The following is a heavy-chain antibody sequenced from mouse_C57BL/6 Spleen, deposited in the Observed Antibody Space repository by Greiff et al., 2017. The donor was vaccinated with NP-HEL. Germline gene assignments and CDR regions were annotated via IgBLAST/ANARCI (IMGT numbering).Heavy chain of an antibody. CDR3: AREEKGYYSNYGGYFDV. D-gene: IGHD2-5*01. CDR2: INPNNGGT. J-gene: IGHJ1*03. Sequence: EVQLQQSGPELVKPGASVKIPCKASGYTFTDYNMDWVKQSHGKSLEWIGDINPNNGGTIYNQKFKGKATLTVDKSSSTAYMELRSLTSEDTAVYYCAREEKGYYSNYGGYFDVWGTETTVTVSS. V-gene: IGHV1-18*01. CDR1: GYTFTDYN.